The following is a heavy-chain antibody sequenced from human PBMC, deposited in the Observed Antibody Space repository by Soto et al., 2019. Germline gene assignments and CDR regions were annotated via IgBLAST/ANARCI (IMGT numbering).Heavy chain of an antibody. Sequence: KPSETLSLTCTVSGGSISNGGYYWNWVRQHPGKGLEWIGYIHYSGSTWYNPSLKSRVTISVDTSKTQFSLKLSSVTAADTAVYYCARDLSSSLFDYWGQGTLVTVSS. CDR2: IHYSGST. CDR1: GGSISNGGYY. CDR3: ARDLSSSLFDY. V-gene: IGHV4-31*03. J-gene: IGHJ4*02. D-gene: IGHD6-13*01.